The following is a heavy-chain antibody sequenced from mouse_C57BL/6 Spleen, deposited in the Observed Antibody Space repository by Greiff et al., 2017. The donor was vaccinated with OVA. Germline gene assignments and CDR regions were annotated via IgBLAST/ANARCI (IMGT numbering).Heavy chain of an antibody. J-gene: IGHJ1*03. D-gene: IGHD1-1*01. Sequence: VQLQQSGPVLVKPGASVKMSCKASGYTFTDYYMNWVKQSHGKSLEWIGVINPYNGGTSYNQKFKGKATLTVDKSSSTAYMELNSLTSEDSAVYYCANYYGSSYGYFDVWGTGTTVTVSS. V-gene: IGHV1-19*01. CDR1: GYTFTDYY. CDR3: ANYYGSSYGYFDV. CDR2: INPYNGGT.